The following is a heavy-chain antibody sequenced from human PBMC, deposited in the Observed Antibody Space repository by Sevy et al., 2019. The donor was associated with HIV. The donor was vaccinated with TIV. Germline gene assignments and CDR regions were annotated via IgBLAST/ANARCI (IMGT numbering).Heavy chain of an antibody. D-gene: IGHD1-26*01. CDR2: IYYNGHI. Sequence: SETSLTCTVSGGSITSLYRNWIRQPPGKGLEWIANIYYNGHINYNPSIKSRVTLSLDTSKNQFSLRLSSVTAADTAMYYCAGENAWGRGYSWGQGTLVTVSS. CDR3: AGENAWGRGYS. J-gene: IGHJ4*02. V-gene: IGHV4-59*08. CDR1: GGSITSLY.